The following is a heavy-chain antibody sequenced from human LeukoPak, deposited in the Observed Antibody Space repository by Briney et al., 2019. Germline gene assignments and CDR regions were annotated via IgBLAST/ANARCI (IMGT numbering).Heavy chain of an antibody. CDR1: GYTLTEVS. Sequence: ASVKVSCKVSGYTLTEVSMHWVRQAPGKGLEWMGGFDPEDGETIYAQKFQDRVTMTEDTSTDTAYMELSSLRSEDTAVYYCATDEGGSTWFNGPLAFETGYLQHWGQGTLVTVSS. J-gene: IGHJ1*01. D-gene: IGHD6-13*01. CDR2: FDPEDGET. V-gene: IGHV1-24*01. CDR3: ATDEGGSTWFNGPLAFETGYLQH.